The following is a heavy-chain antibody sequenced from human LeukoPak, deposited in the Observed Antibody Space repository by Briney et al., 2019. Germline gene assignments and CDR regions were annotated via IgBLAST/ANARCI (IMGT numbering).Heavy chain of an antibody. CDR2: NSWNSGSI. CDR3: AKDDPYNWNDEVGYFDY. D-gene: IGHD1-20*01. Sequence: PGRSLRLSCAASGFTFYDYAMHWVRQAPGKGLEWVSGNSWNSGSIGYADSVKGRFTISRDNAKNSLYLQMNSLRAEDTALYYCAKDDPYNWNDEVGYFDYWGQGTLVTVSS. J-gene: IGHJ4*02. CDR1: GFTFYDYA. V-gene: IGHV3-9*01.